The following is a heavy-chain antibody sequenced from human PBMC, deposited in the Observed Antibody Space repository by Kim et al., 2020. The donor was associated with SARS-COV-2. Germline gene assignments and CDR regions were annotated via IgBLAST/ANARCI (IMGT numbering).Heavy chain of an antibody. D-gene: IGHD4-17*01. CDR1: GYTLTELS. V-gene: IGHV1-24*01. CDR3: ATPPPVTTARDYWYFDL. J-gene: IGHJ2*01. Sequence: ASVKVSCKVSGYTLTELSMHWVRQAPGKGLEWMGGFDPEDGETIYAQKFQGRVTMTEDTSTDTAYMELSSLRSEDTAVYYCATPPPVTTARDYWYFDLWGRGTLVTVSS. CDR2: FDPEDGET.